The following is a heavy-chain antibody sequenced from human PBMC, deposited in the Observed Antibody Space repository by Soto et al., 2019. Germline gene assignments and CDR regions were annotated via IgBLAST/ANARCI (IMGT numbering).Heavy chain of an antibody. CDR2: IYYSGST. V-gene: IGHV4-59*01. Sequence: SETLSLTCTVSGGSISSYYWSWIRQPPGKGLEWIGYIYYSGSTNYNPSLKSRVTISVDTSKNQFSLKLSSVTAADTAVYYCAGRYGDNFAFWAQGTLVTVSS. D-gene: IGHD3-16*01. CDR1: GGSISSYY. CDR3: AGRYGDNFAF. J-gene: IGHJ4*02.